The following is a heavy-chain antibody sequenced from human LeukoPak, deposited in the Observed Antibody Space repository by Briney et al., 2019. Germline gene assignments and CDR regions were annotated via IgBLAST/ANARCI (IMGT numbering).Heavy chain of an antibody. Sequence: KTSETLSLTCTVSGGSISISSYYWGWIRQPPGKGLEWIGSIYYSGSTYYNPSLKSRVTISVDTSKNQFSLKLSSVTAADTAVYYCASVNYSNGGFDYWGQGTLVTVSS. CDR2: IYYSGST. CDR3: ASVNYSNGGFDY. D-gene: IGHD4-11*01. CDR1: GGSISISSYY. J-gene: IGHJ4*02. V-gene: IGHV4-39*01.